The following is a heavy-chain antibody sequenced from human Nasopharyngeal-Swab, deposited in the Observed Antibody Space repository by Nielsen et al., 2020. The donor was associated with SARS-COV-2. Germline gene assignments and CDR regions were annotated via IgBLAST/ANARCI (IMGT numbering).Heavy chain of an antibody. CDR2: INPNSGGT. Sequence: ASVQVSCKASGYTFTGYYMHWVRQAPGQGLEWMGRINPNSGGTNYAQKFQGRVTMTRDTSISTAYMALSRLRSDDTAVYYCARDLGLKAYYYGMDVWGQGTTVTVSS. CDR3: ARDLGLKAYYYGMDV. J-gene: IGHJ6*02. D-gene: IGHD3/OR15-3a*01. V-gene: IGHV1-2*06. CDR1: GYTFTGYY.